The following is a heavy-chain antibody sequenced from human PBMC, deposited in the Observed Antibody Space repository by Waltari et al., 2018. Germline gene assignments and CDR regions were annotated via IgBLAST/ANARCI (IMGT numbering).Heavy chain of an antibody. CDR1: GFTFGDYA. Sequence: EVQLVESGGGLVQPGRSLRLSCTASGFTFGDYAMSWVRQAPGKGLEWVGFLRSKAYGGTTEYAASVKGRFTISRDDSKSIAYLQMNSLKTEDTAVYYCTKQLLNYYYYMDVWGKGTTVTVSS. J-gene: IGHJ6*03. D-gene: IGHD2-2*01. V-gene: IGHV3-49*04. CDR2: LRSKAYGGTT. CDR3: TKQLLNYYYYMDV.